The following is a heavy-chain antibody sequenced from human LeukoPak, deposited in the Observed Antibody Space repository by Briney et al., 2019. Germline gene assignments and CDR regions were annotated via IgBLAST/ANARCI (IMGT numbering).Heavy chain of an antibody. V-gene: IGHV4-31*03. CDR3: ARGRHGGGWCGWFDP. J-gene: IGHJ5*02. Sequence: SQTLSLTCTVSGGSISSGGYYWSWIRQHPGTGLEWIGYIYYSGSTYYNPSLKSRVTISVDTSKNQFSLKLSSVTAADTAVYYCARGRHGGGWCGWFDPWGQGTLVTVSS. CDR2: IYYSGST. D-gene: IGHD6-19*01. CDR1: GGSISSGGYY.